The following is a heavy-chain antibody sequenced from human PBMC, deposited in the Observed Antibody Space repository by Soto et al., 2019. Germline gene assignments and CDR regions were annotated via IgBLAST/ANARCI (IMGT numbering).Heavy chain of an antibody. CDR3: ARDIASPGGDYFDS. D-gene: IGHD2-21*01. V-gene: IGHV3-21*06. CDR2: ISTGGAYM. J-gene: IGHJ4*02. Sequence: EVQLVESGGGLVKAGGSLRLFCTASGFTFRNYNMNWVRQAPGKGLEWVSSISTGGAYMFYADSVKGRFTISRDNAQNSLFLQIGSARAEDKAVYYCARDIASPGGDYFDSWGQGPLVTVSS. CDR1: GFTFRNYN.